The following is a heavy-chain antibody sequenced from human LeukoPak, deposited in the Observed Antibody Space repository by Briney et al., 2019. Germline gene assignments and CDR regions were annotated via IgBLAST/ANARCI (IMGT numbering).Heavy chain of an antibody. CDR1: GGSISSYY. CDR3: ARGGLTGRHREETTYYYYMGV. D-gene: IGHD3-10*01. Sequence: SETLSLTCTDSGGSISSYYWRWIRQPAGKELEWIARIYTSGSTSYNPSLKSRVTMSVDTSKSQFSLKLSSVTAADTAVYYCARGGLTGRHREETTYYYYMGVWGKRTTVTVSS. J-gene: IGHJ6*03. CDR2: IYTSGST. V-gene: IGHV4-4*07.